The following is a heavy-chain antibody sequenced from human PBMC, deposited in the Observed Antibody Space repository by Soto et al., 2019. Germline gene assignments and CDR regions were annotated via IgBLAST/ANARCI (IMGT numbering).Heavy chain of an antibody. CDR2: IYYSGST. CDR1: GGSTSSYY. CDR3: PRSTRFPYRGSSDL. J-gene: IGHJ2*01. Sequence: SETLSLTCSVSGGSTSSYYWSWIRQPPGKGLEWIGYIYYSGSTDYSPSLKSRVTMSIDTSQNQVSLKLTSVTTVDTAVYYCPRSTRFPYRGSSDL. D-gene: IGHD3-10*01. V-gene: IGHV4-59*01.